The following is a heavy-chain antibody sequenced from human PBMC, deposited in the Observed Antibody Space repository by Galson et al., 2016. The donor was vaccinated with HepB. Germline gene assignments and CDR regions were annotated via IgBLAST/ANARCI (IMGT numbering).Heavy chain of an antibody. J-gene: IGHJ4*02. V-gene: IGHV3-23*01. CDR2: ISTRRTT. CDR1: GFVFSNFG. Sequence: SLRLSCAASGFVFSNFGLSWVRQAPGKGLEWVASISTRRTTYYSDSVQGRFTISRDNSNNTLYLQMNGLRAEDTAGYYCAKDQRDYGDQGYFDYWGQGTLVTVSS. D-gene: IGHD4-17*01. CDR3: AKDQRDYGDQGYFDY.